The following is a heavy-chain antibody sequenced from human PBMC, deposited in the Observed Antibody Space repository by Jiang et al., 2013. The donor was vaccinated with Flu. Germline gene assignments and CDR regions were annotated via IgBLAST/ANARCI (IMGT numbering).Heavy chain of an antibody. D-gene: IGHD3-22*01. CDR1: GFIFSSYA. CDR3: ARQYYYESGGPWDYYFYGMDV. V-gene: IGHV3-30-3*01. Sequence: VQLVESGGGVVQPGRSLRLSCVVSGFIFSSYAMHWVRQAPGKGLEWVAVISFDGNNKYYADSVKGRFTISRDNSKNKLYLQMNSLRGEDTAVYYCARQYYYESGGPWDYYFYGMDVWGQGTTVTVSS. CDR2: ISFDGNNK. J-gene: IGHJ6*02.